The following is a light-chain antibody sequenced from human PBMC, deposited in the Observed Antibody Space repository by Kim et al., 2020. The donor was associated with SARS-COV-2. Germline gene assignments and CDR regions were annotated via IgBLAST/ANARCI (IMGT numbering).Light chain of an antibody. Sequence: SVGDRVTISCQASQDIANYLNRYQHRPGKAPKLLIYDASNLEAGVPSRFSGSGSGTDFTFTISSLQPEDFATYYCQQYDNLLTWTFGQGTKVDIK. CDR1: QDIANY. CDR2: DAS. CDR3: QQYDNLLTWT. V-gene: IGKV1-33*01. J-gene: IGKJ1*01.